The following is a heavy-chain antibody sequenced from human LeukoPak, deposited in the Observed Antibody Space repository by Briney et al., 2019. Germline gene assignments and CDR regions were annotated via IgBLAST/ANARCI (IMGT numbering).Heavy chain of an antibody. Sequence: GGSLRPSCAASGVMKTYSMNWVRQAPGKGLEWISYISSSSITLNYADSVKGRFTISRDNAKNLVFLHMNSLRDEDTAVYYCARSGNYYDTSGLLYWGQGALVIVSS. D-gene: IGHD3-22*01. CDR3: ARSGNYYDTSGLLY. V-gene: IGHV3-48*02. CDR2: ISSSSITL. CDR1: GVMKTYS. J-gene: IGHJ4*02.